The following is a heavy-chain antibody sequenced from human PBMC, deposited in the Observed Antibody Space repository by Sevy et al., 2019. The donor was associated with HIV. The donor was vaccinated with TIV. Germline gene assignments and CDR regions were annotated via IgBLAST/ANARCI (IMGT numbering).Heavy chain of an antibody. Sequence: GGSLRLSCAASGFTFSNYVMSWVRQAPGKGLEWFSAISASGDSTYYAESVKGRFAISRDNSKNTLYLQMKSLTAEETAVYYCAKDLIRSVTPGSLDYWGQGTLVTVSS. CDR1: GFTFSNYV. CDR2: ISASGDST. J-gene: IGHJ4*02. V-gene: IGHV3-23*01. CDR3: AKDLIRSVTPGSLDY. D-gene: IGHD4-4*01.